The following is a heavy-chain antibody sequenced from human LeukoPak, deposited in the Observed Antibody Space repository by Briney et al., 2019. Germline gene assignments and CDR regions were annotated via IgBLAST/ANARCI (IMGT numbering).Heavy chain of an antibody. CDR1: GGSISSGDYY. J-gene: IGHJ4*02. Sequence: PSQTLSLTCTVSGGSISSGDYYWSWIRQPPGKGLEWIGYIYYSGSTYYNPSLKSRVTISVDTSKNQFSLKLSSVTAADTAVYYCARMSGDYGCFDYWGQGNLVTVSS. V-gene: IGHV4-30-4*01. D-gene: IGHD4-17*01. CDR3: ARMSGDYGCFDY. CDR2: IYYSGST.